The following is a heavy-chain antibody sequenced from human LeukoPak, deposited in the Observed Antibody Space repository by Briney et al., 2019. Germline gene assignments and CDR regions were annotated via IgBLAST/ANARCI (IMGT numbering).Heavy chain of an antibody. D-gene: IGHD2-8*01. J-gene: IGHJ2*01. CDR2: IYYSGTT. Sequence: SETLSLTCTVSSDSINSYYWSWIRQPPGKGLEWIGYIYYSGTTNYNPSLKSRITISIDTSKNQFSLKLSSVTAADTAVYYCARVPYCTNGVCYRRWYFDLWGRGTLVTVSS. V-gene: IGHV4-59*01. CDR3: ARVPYCTNGVCYRRWYFDL. CDR1: SDSINSYY.